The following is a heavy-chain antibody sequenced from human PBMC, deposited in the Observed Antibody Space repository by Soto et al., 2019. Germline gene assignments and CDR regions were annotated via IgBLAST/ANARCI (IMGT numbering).Heavy chain of an antibody. V-gene: IGHV1-69*02. CDR2: IIPILGIA. CDR3: ARATTVTGNWYFDL. Sequence: QVQLVQSGAEVKKPGSSVKVSSKASGGTFSSYTISWVRQAPGQGLEWMGRIIPILGIANYAQKFQGRVTITADKSTSTAYMELSSLRSEDTAVYYCARATTVTGNWYFDLWGRGTLVTVSS. J-gene: IGHJ2*01. D-gene: IGHD4-17*01. CDR1: GGTFSSYT.